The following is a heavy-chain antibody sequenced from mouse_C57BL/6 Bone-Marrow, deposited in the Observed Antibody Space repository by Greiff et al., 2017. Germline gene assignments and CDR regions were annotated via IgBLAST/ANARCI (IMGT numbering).Heavy chain of an antibody. D-gene: IGHD1-1*01. V-gene: IGHV14-4*01. CDR2: IDPENGDT. Sequence: VQLQQSGAELVRPGASVKLSCTASGFNIKDDYMHWVKQRPEQGLEWIGWIDPENGDTEYASKFRGKATITADTSSNTAYLQLSSLTSEDTAVYYCTTTVVALYYYAMDYWGQGTSVTVSS. CDR3: TTTVVALYYYAMDY. J-gene: IGHJ4*01. CDR1: GFNIKDDY.